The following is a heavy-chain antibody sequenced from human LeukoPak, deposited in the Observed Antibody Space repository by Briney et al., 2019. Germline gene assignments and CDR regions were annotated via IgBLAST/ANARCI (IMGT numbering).Heavy chain of an antibody. CDR1: GFTFDDYA. CDR3: XKGXFDWLFPFDY. D-gene: IGHD3-9*01. J-gene: IGHJ4*02. V-gene: IGHV3-9*01. CDR2: ISWNSGSI. Sequence: PGGSLRLSCAASGFTFDDYAMHWVRHAPGKGLEWVSGISWNSGSIGYADSVKGRFTISRDKAKNSLYVQMKSLRAEDRALYYCXKGXFDWLFPFDYWGQGTLVTVSS.